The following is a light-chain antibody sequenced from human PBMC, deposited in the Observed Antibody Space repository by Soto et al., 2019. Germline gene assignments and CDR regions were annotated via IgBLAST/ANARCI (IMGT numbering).Light chain of an antibody. CDR2: AAS. Sequence: AIRMTQSPSSFSASTGDRVTITCRASQGISSYLAWYQQKPGKAPKLLIYAASTLQGGVPSRFSGSGSGTDFTLTISCLQSEDFATYYCQQYYSYPWTVGQGTKVDIK. V-gene: IGKV1-8*01. CDR1: QGISSY. J-gene: IGKJ1*01. CDR3: QQYYSYPWT.